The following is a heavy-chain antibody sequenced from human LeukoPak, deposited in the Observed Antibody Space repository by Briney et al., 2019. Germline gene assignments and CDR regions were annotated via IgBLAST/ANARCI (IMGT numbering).Heavy chain of an antibody. CDR3: ARDWDAVSGFYYYYYGMDV. CDR1: GFTFSNAW. D-gene: IGHD1-26*01. V-gene: IGHV3-7*01. J-gene: IGHJ6*02. CDR2: IKQDGGEK. Sequence: PGGSLRLSCAASGFTFSNAWMSWVRQAPGKGLEWVANIKQDGGEKYYVDSVKGRFTISRDNVKNSVYLEMNSLRAEDRAVYYCARDWDAVSGFYYYYYGMDVWGQGTTVTVSS.